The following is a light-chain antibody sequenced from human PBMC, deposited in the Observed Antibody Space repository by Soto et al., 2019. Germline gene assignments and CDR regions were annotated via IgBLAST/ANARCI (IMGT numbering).Light chain of an antibody. CDR1: SSDVGGYNY. CDR2: EVT. Sequence: QSVLTQPPSASGSPGQSVTISCTGTSSDVGGYNYVSWYQQHPDRAPRLMIYEVTKRPSGVPHRFSGSKSGNTASLTVSGLQAEDEADYYCSSYADSTVLFGGGTKVTVL. J-gene: IGLJ2*01. V-gene: IGLV2-8*01. CDR3: SSYADSTVL.